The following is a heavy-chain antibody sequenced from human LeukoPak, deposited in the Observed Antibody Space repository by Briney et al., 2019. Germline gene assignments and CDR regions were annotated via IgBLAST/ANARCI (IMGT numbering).Heavy chain of an antibody. CDR1: GFTFSNAW. CDR3: AKDSKYYDTSGVDYFDY. Sequence: GGSLRLSCAASGFTFSNAWMSWVRQAPGKGLEWVGRIKSKTDGGTTDYAAPVKGRFTISRDNSRNTLFLQMNSLRAEDTAVYYCAKDSKYYDTSGVDYFDYWGQGTLVTVSS. D-gene: IGHD3-22*01. CDR2: IKSKTDGGTT. V-gene: IGHV3-15*01. J-gene: IGHJ4*02.